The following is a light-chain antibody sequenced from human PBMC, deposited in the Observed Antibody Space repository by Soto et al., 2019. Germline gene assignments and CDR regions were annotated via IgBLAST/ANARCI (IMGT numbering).Light chain of an antibody. CDR1: QSVSSSY. Sequence: EIVLTQSPGTLSLSPGERATLSCRASQSVSSSYLAWYQQKPGQAPRLLIYGASSRATGIPDRFSGSGSGTDFPLTISRLEPEAFAVYYCQQYGSSPLLTFGGGTKVEIK. CDR3: QQYGSSPLLT. V-gene: IGKV3-20*01. CDR2: GAS. J-gene: IGKJ4*01.